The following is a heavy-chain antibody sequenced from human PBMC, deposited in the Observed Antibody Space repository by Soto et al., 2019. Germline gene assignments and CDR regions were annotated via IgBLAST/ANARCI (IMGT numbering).Heavy chain of an antibody. CDR2: IKYDATST. CDR3: ARGGLGSYYFDY. V-gene: IGHV3-74*01. D-gene: IGHD3-16*01. J-gene: IGHJ4*02. Sequence: EVQLVESGGGLFQPGGSLRLSCAASGFTFNNYWIHWVRQAPGKGLVWVSRIKYDATSTHYADSVKGRFSISRDNAKNTVFLQMSSLRGDDTAVYYCARGGLGSYYFDYWGQGTLVTVSS. CDR1: GFTFNNYW.